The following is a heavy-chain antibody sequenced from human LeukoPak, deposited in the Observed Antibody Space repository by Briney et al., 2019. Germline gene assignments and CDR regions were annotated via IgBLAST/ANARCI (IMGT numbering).Heavy chain of an antibody. V-gene: IGHV4-34*01. CDR2: INHSGST. J-gene: IGHJ4*02. D-gene: IGHD5-12*01. CDR1: GGSFSGYY. Sequence: PSETLSLTCAVYGGSFSGYYWSWIRQPPGKGLEWIGEINHSGSTNYNPSLKSRVTILLDTSKNQFSLKLTSVTAADTAVYSCARVATFGDYSGYDYCDYWGQGTLVTVSS. CDR3: ARVATFGDYSGYDYCDY.